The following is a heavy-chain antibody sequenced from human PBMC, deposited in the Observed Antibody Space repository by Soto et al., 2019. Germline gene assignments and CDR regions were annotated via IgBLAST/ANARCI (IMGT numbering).Heavy chain of an antibody. CDR1: GYTFTSYG. J-gene: IGHJ4*02. Sequence: ASVKVSCKASGYTFTSYGISWVRQAPGQGLEWMGWISAYNGNTNYAQKLQGRVTMTTDTSTSTAYMELRSLRSDDTAVYYCARDRGFRNYEAGLFDYWGQGTLVTVSS. CDR3: ARDRGFRNYEAGLFDY. V-gene: IGHV1-18*01. D-gene: IGHD4-4*01. CDR2: ISAYNGNT.